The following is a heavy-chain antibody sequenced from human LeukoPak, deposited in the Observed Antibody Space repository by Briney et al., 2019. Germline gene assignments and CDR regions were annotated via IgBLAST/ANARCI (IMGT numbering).Heavy chain of an antibody. CDR3: ARGGQSKYDSSGYLNYFDY. CDR1: GFTFSSYV. Sequence: GGSLRLSCAASGFTFSSYVMYWVRQAPGKGLEYVSSISTNGGSTYYANSVKGRFTISRDNSKNTLYLQMGSLRAEDMAVYYCARGGQSKYDSSGYLNYFDYWGQGTLVTVSS. V-gene: IGHV3-64*01. D-gene: IGHD3-22*01. J-gene: IGHJ4*02. CDR2: ISTNGGST.